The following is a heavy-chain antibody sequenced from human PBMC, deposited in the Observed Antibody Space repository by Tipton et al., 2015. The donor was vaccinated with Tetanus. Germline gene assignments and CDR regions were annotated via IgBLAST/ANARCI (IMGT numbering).Heavy chain of an antibody. Sequence: QLVQSGPEVKKPGASVKVSCKASGYTFTRFYIHWMRQAPGQGLEWMGEINPSGGATNYAQKFQDRVTMTRDTSTSTVYLDVSSPTSEDTAVYYCARTQDGYNSGWFDSWGQGTLLTVSS. V-gene: IGHV1-46*01. CDR1: GYTFTRFY. J-gene: IGHJ5*01. CDR3: ARTQDGYNSGWFDS. CDR2: INPSGGAT. D-gene: IGHD3-10*01.